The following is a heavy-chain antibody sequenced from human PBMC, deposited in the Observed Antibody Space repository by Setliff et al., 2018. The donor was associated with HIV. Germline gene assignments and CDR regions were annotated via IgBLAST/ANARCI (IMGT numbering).Heavy chain of an antibody. CDR3: ARGAWYSSGWYSSRYMDV. Sequence: WASVKVSCKASGYTFTSYGISWVRQAPGQGLEWVGWISTYNGNTNYAQKLQGRVTMTTYTSTSTAYMELRSLRSDDTAVYYCARGAWYSSGWYSSRYMDVWGKGTTVTVSS. CDR2: ISTYNGNT. J-gene: IGHJ6*03. V-gene: IGHV1-18*01. D-gene: IGHD6-19*01. CDR1: GYTFTSYG.